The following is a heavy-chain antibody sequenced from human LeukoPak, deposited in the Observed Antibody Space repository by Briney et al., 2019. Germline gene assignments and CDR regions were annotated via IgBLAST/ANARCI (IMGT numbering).Heavy chain of an antibody. CDR1: GYSFTSYH. CDR2: INPSSGAT. D-gene: IGHD1-26*01. V-gene: IGHV1-46*01. J-gene: IGHJ6*02. Sequence: GASVKVSCKASGYSFTSYHMHWVRQAPGQGLEWMGIINPSSGATNYAQKFQGRVTMTRDTSTSTVYMELSSQRSEDTAVYYCARATNSYYYYGMDVWGQGTTVTVSS. CDR3: ARATNSYYYYGMDV.